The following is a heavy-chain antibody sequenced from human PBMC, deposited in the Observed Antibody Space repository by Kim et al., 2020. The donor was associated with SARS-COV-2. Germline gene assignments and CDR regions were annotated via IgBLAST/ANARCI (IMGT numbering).Heavy chain of an antibody. CDR2: IDGSDGTT. D-gene: IGHD2-21*01. V-gene: IGHV3-23*01. J-gene: IGHJ5*02. CDR1: GFTFTGYA. CDR3: MNGGCGLIWYH. Sequence: GGSLRLSCTTSGFTFTGYAMSCVRQATAKGLEWVSSIDGSDGTTYYVDSVKGRFPISRDNSKNTMYLQLRNMRADDTAVYLCMNGGCGLIWYHWGQGTLV.